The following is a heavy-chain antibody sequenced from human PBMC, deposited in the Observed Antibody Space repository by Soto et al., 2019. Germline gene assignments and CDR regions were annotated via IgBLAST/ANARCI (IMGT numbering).Heavy chain of an antibody. Sequence: EVQLVESGGGLVQPGGSLRLSCAASGFTVSSNYMSWVRQAPGKGLEWVSVIYSGGSPYYADSVKDRFTISRHNSKNTLYLQMTSLRAEDTAVYYCATGPAGGFVDYWGQGTLVTVSS. V-gene: IGHV3-53*04. CDR1: GFTVSSNY. CDR2: IYSGGSP. J-gene: IGHJ4*02. D-gene: IGHD6-13*01. CDR3: ATGPAGGFVDY.